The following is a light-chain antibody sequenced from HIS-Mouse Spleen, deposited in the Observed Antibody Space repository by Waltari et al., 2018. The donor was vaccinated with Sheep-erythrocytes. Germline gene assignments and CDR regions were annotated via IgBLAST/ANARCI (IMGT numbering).Light chain of an antibody. Sequence: QSALTQPAPVSGSPGQSITISCTGTSSDVGGYNYVSWYQQHPGKAPKPMIYEVSNRPSGGSNRFSGSKSGNTASLTISGLQAEDEADYYCSSYTSSSTQVFGGGTKLTVL. CDR1: SSDVGGYNY. J-gene: IGLJ2*01. V-gene: IGLV2-14*01. CDR3: SSYTSSSTQV. CDR2: EVS.